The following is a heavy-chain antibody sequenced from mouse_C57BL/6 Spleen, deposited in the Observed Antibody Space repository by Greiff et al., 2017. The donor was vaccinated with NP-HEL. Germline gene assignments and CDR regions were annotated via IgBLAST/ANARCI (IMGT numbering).Heavy chain of an antibody. CDR2: INPNYGTT. D-gene: IGHD1-1*01. CDR3: ARYSITTVEDWYFDV. CDR1: GYSFTDYN. J-gene: IGHJ1*03. Sequence: VHVKQSGPELVKPGASVKISCKASGYSFTDYNMNWVKQSNGKSLEWIGVINPNYGTTSYNQKFKGKATLTVDQSSSTAYMQLNSLTSEDSAVYYCARYSITTVEDWYFDVWGTGTTVTVSS. V-gene: IGHV1-39*01.